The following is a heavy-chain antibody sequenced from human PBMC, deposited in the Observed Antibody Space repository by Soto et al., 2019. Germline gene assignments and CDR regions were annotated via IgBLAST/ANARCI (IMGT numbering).Heavy chain of an antibody. CDR2: ILYDGSNK. CDR3: ARDPEDIVVLQAARMHYYYYGMDV. CDR1: GVTFSSYA. D-gene: IGHD2-2*01. V-gene: IGHV3-30-3*01. J-gene: IGHJ6*02. Sequence: GGSLRLSCAASGVTFSSYAMHWVRQAPGKGLEWVAVILYDGSNKYYADSVKGRFTISRDNSKDKLYLQMNSLRPEDTAVYYCARDPEDIVVLQAARMHYYYYGMDVWGQGTTVTVSS.